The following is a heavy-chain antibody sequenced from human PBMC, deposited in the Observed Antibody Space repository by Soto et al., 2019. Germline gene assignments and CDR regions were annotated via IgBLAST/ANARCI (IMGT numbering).Heavy chain of an antibody. Sequence: SSTXSLTCTVSVCSIFSSYCTLIRQPPGKGLEWIGNVYYSGSTNYNPSLKSRITISVDTYKNHFSMNLSSVTAADTAVYYCARLTAAYSWLETCGQGPLVNVYS. D-gene: IGHD2-21*01. V-gene: IGHV4-59*01. CDR3: ARLTAAYSWLET. CDR1: VCSIFSSY. CDR2: VYYSGST. J-gene: IGHJ5*02.